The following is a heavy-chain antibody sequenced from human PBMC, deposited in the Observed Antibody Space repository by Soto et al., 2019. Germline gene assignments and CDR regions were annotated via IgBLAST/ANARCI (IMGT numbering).Heavy chain of an antibody. Sequence: PGESLKISCKGSGYSFASYWIAWVRQMPGKGLEWMGIIYPGDSDTTYSPSFQGQVTISADKSISTAYLQWSSLKASDTAMYYCSRRLEYSGSSSHYYYYGMDVWGQGTTVTVSS. V-gene: IGHV5-51*01. CDR2: IYPGDSDT. CDR3: SRRLEYSGSSSHYYYYGMDV. CDR1: GYSFASYW. J-gene: IGHJ6*02. D-gene: IGHD6-6*01.